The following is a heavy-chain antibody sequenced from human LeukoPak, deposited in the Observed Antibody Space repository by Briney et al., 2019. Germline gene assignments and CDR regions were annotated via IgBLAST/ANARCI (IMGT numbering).Heavy chain of an antibody. CDR1: GFTFSSYG. V-gene: IGHV3-30*02. CDR3: AKDQIVVVPAAHKVNWFDP. J-gene: IGHJ5*02. Sequence: PGGSLRLPCEASGFTFSSYGMHWVRQAPGKGLEWVAFIRYDGSNKYYADSVQGRFTISRDNSKNTLYLQMNSLRAEDTAVYYCAKDQIVVVPAAHKVNWFDPWGQGTLVTVSS. D-gene: IGHD2-2*01. CDR2: IRYDGSNK.